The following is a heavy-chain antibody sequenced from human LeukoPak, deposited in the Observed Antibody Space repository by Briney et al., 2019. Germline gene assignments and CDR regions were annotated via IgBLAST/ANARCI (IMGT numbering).Heavy chain of an antibody. J-gene: IGHJ4*02. CDR1: GGSFSGYY. CDR2: INHSGSA. D-gene: IGHD2-2*01. V-gene: IGHV4-34*01. Sequence: PSETLSLTCAVYGGSFSGYYWSWIRQPPGKGLEWIGEINHSGSANYNPSLKSRVTISVDTSKNQFSLKLSSVTAADTAVYYCARNAGDQDSWGQGTLVTVSS. CDR3: ARNAGDQDS.